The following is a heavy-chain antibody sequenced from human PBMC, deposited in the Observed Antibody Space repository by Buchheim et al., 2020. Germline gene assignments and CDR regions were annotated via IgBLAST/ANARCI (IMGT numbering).Heavy chain of an antibody. J-gene: IGHJ5*02. CDR3: ASLGLSVPGAP. V-gene: IGHV4-4*02. CDR2: ISHTGNI. CDR1: GGSISSGYW. D-gene: IGHD6-19*01. Sequence: QVQLQESGPGLVKPSGTLSLTCTVSGGSISSGYWWTWVRQPPGKGLEWIGQISHTGNINYNPSLKSRVAIPLAKSKNHFYLNLSSVTAADTAVYYCASLGLSVPGAPWGQGTL.